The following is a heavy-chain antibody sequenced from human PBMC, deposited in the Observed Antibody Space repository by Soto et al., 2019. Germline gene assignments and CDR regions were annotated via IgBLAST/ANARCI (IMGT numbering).Heavy chain of an antibody. D-gene: IGHD1-26*01. J-gene: IGHJ4*02. CDR3: AHSASVPCCYYFDS. CDR1: GFSLSSIGVA. V-gene: IGHV2-5*01. CDR2: LYWYDDR. Sequence: SGPTLVNPTQTLTLTCTFSGFSLSSIGVAVGWIRQPPGKALEWLALLYWYDDRRYSPSLKSRLTITKDTSKNQVVLTMTNMDPADTATYYCAHSASVPCCYYFDSWGQGTLVTVSS.